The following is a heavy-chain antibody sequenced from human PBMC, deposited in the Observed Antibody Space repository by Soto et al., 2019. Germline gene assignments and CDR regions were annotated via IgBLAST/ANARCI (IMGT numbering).Heavy chain of an antibody. V-gene: IGHV2-70*11. Sequence: SGPTLVNPTQTLTLTCTFSGFSLSTSGMCVSWIRQPPGKALEWLARIDWDDDKYYSTSLKTRLTISKDTSKNQVVLTMTNMDPVDTATYYCARIRVSSSSENYYYYYYMGVWGKGTTVTVSS. D-gene: IGHD6-6*01. CDR1: GFSLSTSGMC. CDR2: IDWDDDK. J-gene: IGHJ6*03. CDR3: ARIRVSSSSENYYYYYYMGV.